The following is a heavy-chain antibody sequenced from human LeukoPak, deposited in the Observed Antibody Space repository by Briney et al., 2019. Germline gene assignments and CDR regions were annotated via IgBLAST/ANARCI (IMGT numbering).Heavy chain of an antibody. CDR1: GFTFSSYG. CDR3: VRDYQFIQEV. CDR2: VSTDGKST. Sequence: GGSLRLSCVASGFTFSSYGMLWVRQAPGKGLMWVSLVSTDGKSTRYAESVKGRFTISRDNAKNALYLQMDILRVEDTALYFCVRDYQFIQEVWGQGTTVTVSS. V-gene: IGHV3-74*01. J-gene: IGHJ6*02. D-gene: IGHD2-2*01.